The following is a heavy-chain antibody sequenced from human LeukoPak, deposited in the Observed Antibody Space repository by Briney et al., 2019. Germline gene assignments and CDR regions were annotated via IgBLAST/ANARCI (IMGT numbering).Heavy chain of an antibody. CDR1: GDSIGGYY. Sequence: PSETLSLTCTVSGDSIGGYYWNWIRQPPEKGLEWIGYIYYSGSTNYNPSFKSRVTISVDRSKNQLSLKLSSVTAADTAVYYCATGELVTFDYWGQGTLVTVSS. CDR2: IYYSGST. J-gene: IGHJ4*02. V-gene: IGHV4-59*01. CDR3: ATGELVTFDY. D-gene: IGHD3-10*01.